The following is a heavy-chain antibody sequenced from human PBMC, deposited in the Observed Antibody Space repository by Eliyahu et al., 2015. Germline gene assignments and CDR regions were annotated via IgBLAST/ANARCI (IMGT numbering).Heavy chain of an antibody. CDR3: ARGAKRITIFGVVKGDYYFDY. CDR1: GGSFSGYY. D-gene: IGHD3-3*01. Sequence: LTCAVYGGSFSGYYWSWIRQPPGKGLEWIGEINXSGSTNYNPSPKSRVTISVDTSKNQFSLKLSSVTAADTAVYYCARGAKRITIFGVVKGDYYFDYWGQGTLVTVSS. J-gene: IGHJ4*02. V-gene: IGHV4-34*01. CDR2: INXSGST.